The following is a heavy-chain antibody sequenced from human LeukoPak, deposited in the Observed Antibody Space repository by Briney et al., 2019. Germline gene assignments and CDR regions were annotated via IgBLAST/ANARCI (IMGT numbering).Heavy chain of an antibody. Sequence: GASVTVSFKASGHTFTSYYIHWVRQVPGQGLEWMGIIKPSGGSTTYAQKFQGRVTMTRNTSISTAYMELSSLRTEDTAVYYCARGSSLLGYCSSTSCSPPLDYWGQGTLVTVSS. CDR2: IKPSGGST. CDR3: ARGSSLLGYCSSTSCSPPLDY. CDR1: GHTFTSYY. J-gene: IGHJ4*02. D-gene: IGHD2-2*01. V-gene: IGHV1-46*01.